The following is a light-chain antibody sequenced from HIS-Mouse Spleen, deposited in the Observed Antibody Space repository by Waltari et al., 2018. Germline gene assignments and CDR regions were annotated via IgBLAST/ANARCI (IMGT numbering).Light chain of an antibody. CDR1: QSVLYSSNNKNY. Sequence: DIVMTQSPDSLAVSLGERATINCKSSQSVLYSSNNKNYLAWYQQKPGQPPKLLIYWASTRESGVPDRFSGSGSGTDFPLTLSSLQAEDGAVYYCQQYYSTPTFGGGTKVEIK. CDR3: QQYYSTPT. J-gene: IGKJ4*01. V-gene: IGKV4-1*01. CDR2: WAS.